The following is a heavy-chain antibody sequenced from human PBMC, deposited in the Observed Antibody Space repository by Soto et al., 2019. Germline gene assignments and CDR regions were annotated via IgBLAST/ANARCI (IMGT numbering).Heavy chain of an antibody. V-gene: IGHV3-23*01. D-gene: IGHD3-10*01. CDR2: LIGGHYGT. J-gene: IGHJ5*02. CDR1: GFTLQNYA. CDR3: AKGKSTGDIDWFDP. Sequence: PGGSLRLSCTASGFTLQNYAMAWVRQAPGKGLEWVSTLIGGHYGTAYSYSVKGRFTVSRDNSKNCLYLQMNSLGVEDTAMYFCAKGKSTGDIDWFDPWGKGSMVTVS.